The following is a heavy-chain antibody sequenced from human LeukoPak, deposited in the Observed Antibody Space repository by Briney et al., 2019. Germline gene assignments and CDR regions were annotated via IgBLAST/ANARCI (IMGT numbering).Heavy chain of an antibody. CDR3: AKDLRTYGSGIYRLPTVIFDY. D-gene: IGHD3-10*01. Sequence: QSGGSLRLSCAASGFTFSSYAMSWVRQAPGKGLEWVSSIIGSGGDTYYADSVKGRFTISRDNSKNTLYLQMNSLRAEDTAVYYCAKDLRTYGSGIYRLPTVIFDYWGQGTLVAVSS. CDR2: IIGSGGDT. J-gene: IGHJ4*02. CDR1: GFTFSSYA. V-gene: IGHV3-23*01.